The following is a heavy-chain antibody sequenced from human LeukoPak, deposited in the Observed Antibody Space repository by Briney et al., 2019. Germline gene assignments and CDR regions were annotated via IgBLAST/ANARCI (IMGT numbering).Heavy chain of an antibody. CDR1: GYTFTSYG. CDR3: ARVGSSWYFDY. V-gene: IGHV1-18*01. D-gene: IGHD6-13*01. Sequence: ASVKVSCKASGYTFTSYGISWVRQAPGQGHECMGWIGAYNGNTYYPKNLQDRVTMTTDTSTNTVYMEMRSLRSDDTAVYYCARVGSSWYFDYWGQGTLVTVSS. CDR2: IGAYNGNT. J-gene: IGHJ4*02.